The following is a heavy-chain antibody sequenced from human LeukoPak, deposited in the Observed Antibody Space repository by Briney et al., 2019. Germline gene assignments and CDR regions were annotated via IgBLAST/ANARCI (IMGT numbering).Heavy chain of an antibody. V-gene: IGHV4-59*08. CDR3: ARHVDWNYYFDY. D-gene: IGHD1-7*01. CDR2: IYYSGST. J-gene: IGHJ4*02. CDR1: GGSISSYY. Sequence: SETLSLTCTVSGGSISSYYWSWIRQPPGKGLEWIGYIYYSGSTNYNPSLKSRVTISVDTSKNQFSLKLSSVTAADTALYYCARHVDWNYYFDYWGQGTLVTVSS.